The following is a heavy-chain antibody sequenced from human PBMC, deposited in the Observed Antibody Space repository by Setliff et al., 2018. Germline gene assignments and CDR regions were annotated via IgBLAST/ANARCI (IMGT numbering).Heavy chain of an antibody. CDR2: FIPMEGRA. Sequence: SVKVSCKASGSSFSSYTISWVRQAPGQGLEWMGRFIPMEGRADYAQNFQGRVTIIADKSTSTVYMELSRLRSEDTAVYYCARDDSSGYHTTYFDYWGQGTLVTVAS. V-gene: IGHV1-69*08. J-gene: IGHJ4*02. CDR3: ARDDSSGYHTTYFDY. CDR1: GSSFSSYT. D-gene: IGHD3-22*01.